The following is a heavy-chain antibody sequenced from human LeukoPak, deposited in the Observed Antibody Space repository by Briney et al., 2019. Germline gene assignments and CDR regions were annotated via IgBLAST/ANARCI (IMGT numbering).Heavy chain of an antibody. CDR1: GGSISSGGYY. CDR3: ARGLRGYSYGRFDY. D-gene: IGHD5-18*01. Sequence: SETLSLTCTVSGGSISSGGYYWSWIRQHPGKGLEWIGYIYYSGSTNYNPSLKSRVTISVDTSKNQFSLKLSSVTAADTAVYYCARGLRGYSYGRFDYWGQGTLVTVSS. V-gene: IGHV4-31*03. CDR2: IYYSGST. J-gene: IGHJ4*02.